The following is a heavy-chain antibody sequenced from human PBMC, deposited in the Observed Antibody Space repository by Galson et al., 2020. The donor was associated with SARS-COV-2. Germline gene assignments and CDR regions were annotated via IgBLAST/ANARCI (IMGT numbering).Heavy chain of an antibody. CDR1: GGSVRSSGKY. Sequence: LETLSLTCTVPGGSVRSSGKYWVWIRQSPGKGLEYIGSIHYSGSTYYNPSLKSRVTTSVDTSKNQVSLKLSSVTAADTAVYYCARGAYDPLAGHYRDYGMDVWGQGTTVTVSS. CDR3: ARGAYDPLAGHYRDYGMDV. D-gene: IGHD3-9*01. CDR2: IHYSGST. V-gene: IGHV4-39*01. J-gene: IGHJ6*02.